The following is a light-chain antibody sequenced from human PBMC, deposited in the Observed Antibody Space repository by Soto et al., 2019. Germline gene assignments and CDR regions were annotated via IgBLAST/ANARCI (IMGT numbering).Light chain of an antibody. V-gene: IGKV1-5*03. Sequence: DIQVTRCRSPLSGSVSNEGTIVGRASQTISSWLAWYQQKPGKAPKLLIYKASTLKSGVPSRFSGSGSGTEFTLTISSLQPDDFATYYCQHYNSYSEAFGPGTKVDIK. CDR3: QHYNSYSEA. CDR2: KAS. J-gene: IGKJ1*01. CDR1: QTISSW.